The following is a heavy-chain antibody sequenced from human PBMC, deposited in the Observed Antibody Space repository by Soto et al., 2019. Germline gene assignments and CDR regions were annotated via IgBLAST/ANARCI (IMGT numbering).Heavy chain of an antibody. J-gene: IGHJ4*02. Sequence: GGSLRLSCAASGFTFSNAWMNWVRQAPGKGLEWVGRIKSKTDGGTTDYAAPVKGRFTISRDDSKNTLYLQMNSLKTEDTAVYYCTTDRFGGLYSSSWYDGVGYWGQGTLVTVSS. D-gene: IGHD6-13*01. CDR3: TTDRFGGLYSSSWYDGVGY. CDR2: IKSKTDGGTT. CDR1: GFTFSNAW. V-gene: IGHV3-15*07.